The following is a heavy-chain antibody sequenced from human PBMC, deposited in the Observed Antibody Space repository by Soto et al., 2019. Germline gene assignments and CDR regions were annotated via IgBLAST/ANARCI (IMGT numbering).Heavy chain of an antibody. Sequence: LRLSCAASGFTFSDYAMNWVRQAPGKGLEWIGYIYYSGSTNYNPSLKSRVTISVDTSKNQFSLKLSSVTAADTAVYYCGGTTVTKYYYGMDVWGQGTTVTVSS. CDR3: GGTTVTKYYYGMDV. J-gene: IGHJ6*02. V-gene: IGHV4-59*01. CDR2: IYYSGST. CDR1: GFTFSDYA. D-gene: IGHD4-4*01.